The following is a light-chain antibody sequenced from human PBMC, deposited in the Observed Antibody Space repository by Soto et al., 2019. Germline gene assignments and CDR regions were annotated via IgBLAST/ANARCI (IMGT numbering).Light chain of an antibody. V-gene: IGKV1-5*01. Sequence: DVQMTQSPSTLSASVGDRVTITCRASRSISRWLAWYQQKPGKAPTLLIYHDSSLESGVPSRFSGSGSGTEFTLTISSLQPDDFATYFCQQYNSYPVTFGQGTRLEIK. J-gene: IGKJ5*01. CDR3: QQYNSYPVT. CDR1: RSISRW. CDR2: HDS.